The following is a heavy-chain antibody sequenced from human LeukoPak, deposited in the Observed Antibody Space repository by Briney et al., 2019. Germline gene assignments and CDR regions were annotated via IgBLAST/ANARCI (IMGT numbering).Heavy chain of an antibody. V-gene: IGHV3-30*04. CDR3: ARDNSDWNYLDY. Sequence: PGRSLRLSCAASGFTFSIYAMHWVRQAPGKGLEWVAVISYDGSNKFYADSVRGRFTISRDNSKNTLYLQMNTLRAEDTAVYYCARDNSDWNYLDYWGQGTLVTVSS. D-gene: IGHD1-1*01. CDR2: ISYDGSNK. CDR1: GFTFSIYA. J-gene: IGHJ4*02.